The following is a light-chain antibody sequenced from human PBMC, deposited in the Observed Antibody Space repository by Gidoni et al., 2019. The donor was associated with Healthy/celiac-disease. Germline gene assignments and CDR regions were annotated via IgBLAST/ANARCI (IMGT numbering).Light chain of an antibody. CDR3: QTWGT. J-gene: IGLJ2*01. V-gene: IGLV4-69*01. Sequence: QLVLTQSPSASASLGASVTLTCTLSSGHSSYAIAWHQQQPEKGPRYLMKLNSDGSHSKGDGIPDRFSGSSSGAERYLTISSLQSEDEADYYCQTWGTFGGGTKLTVL. CDR1: SGHSSYA. CDR2: LNSDGSH.